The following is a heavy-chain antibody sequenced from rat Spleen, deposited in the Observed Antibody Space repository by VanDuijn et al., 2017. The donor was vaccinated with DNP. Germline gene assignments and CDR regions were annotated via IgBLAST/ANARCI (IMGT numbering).Heavy chain of an antibody. Sequence: EVQLVESGGGLVQPGRSLKLSCAASGFTFSNYYMAWVRQAPTKGLEWVAYISTGGGSTYYRDSVKGRFTISRDNAKSTLYLQMDSLRSEDTATYYCTTSLTTEGPPDYWGQGVMVTVSS. J-gene: IGHJ2*01. D-gene: IGHD1-11*01. CDR2: ISTGGGST. V-gene: IGHV5-27*01. CDR3: TTSLTTEGPPDY. CDR1: GFTFSNYY.